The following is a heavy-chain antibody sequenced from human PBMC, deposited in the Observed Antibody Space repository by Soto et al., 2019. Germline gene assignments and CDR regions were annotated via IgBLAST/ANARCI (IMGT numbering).Heavy chain of an antibody. CDR2: IYYSGST. CDR1: GGSISSGDYY. V-gene: IGHV4-30-4*01. J-gene: IGHJ3*02. Sequence: SETLSLTCTVSGGSISSGDYYWSWIRQPPGKGLEWIGYIYYSGSTYYNPSLKSRVTISVDTSKNQFSLKLSSVTAADTAVYYCARGSIEYAFEIWGQGTMVTVSS. CDR3: ARGSIEYAFEI.